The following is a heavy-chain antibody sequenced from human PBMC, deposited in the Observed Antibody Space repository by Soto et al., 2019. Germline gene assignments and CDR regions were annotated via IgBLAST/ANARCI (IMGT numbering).Heavy chain of an antibody. CDR3: ARPPGAGYYDSSGYYSTFNV. Sequence: PGGSLRLSCAASGFTFSSYYMHWVRQAPGKGLEWVAVILYDASDKFYANSVKGRFTISRDSSKSSLYLQMNSVRTEDTGVYYCARPPGAGYYDSSGYYSTFNVWGQGTMVTVSS. CDR1: GFTFSSYY. J-gene: IGHJ3*01. D-gene: IGHD3-22*01. V-gene: IGHV3-30-3*01. CDR2: ILYDASDK.